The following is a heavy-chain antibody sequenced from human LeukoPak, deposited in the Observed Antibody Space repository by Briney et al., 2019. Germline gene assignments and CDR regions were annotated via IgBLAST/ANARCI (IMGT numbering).Heavy chain of an antibody. CDR2: ISAYNGNT. Sequence: GASVKVSCKASGYTFTSYGISWVRQAPGQGLEWMGWISAYNGNTNYAQKLQGRVTMTTDTSTSTAYMELRSLRSDDTAVYYCARGNYYYGSGGYYVDVWGKGTTVTVSS. D-gene: IGHD3-10*01. J-gene: IGHJ6*03. CDR3: ARGNYYYGSGGYYVDV. V-gene: IGHV1-18*01. CDR1: GYTFTSYG.